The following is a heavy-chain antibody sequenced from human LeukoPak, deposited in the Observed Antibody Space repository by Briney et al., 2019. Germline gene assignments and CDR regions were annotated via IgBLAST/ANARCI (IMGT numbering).Heavy chain of an antibody. CDR3: ARDVGYYDFLSGGLNYYYMDV. J-gene: IGHJ6*03. D-gene: IGHD3-3*01. Sequence: PGGSLRLSCAASGFTFSSYWMSWVRQAPGKGLEWVANIKQDGGEKYYVDSVKGRFTISRDNAKNSLYLQMNSLRAEDTAVYYCARDVGYYDFLSGGLNYYYMDVWGKGTTVTVSS. CDR2: IKQDGGEK. V-gene: IGHV3-7*01. CDR1: GFTFSSYW.